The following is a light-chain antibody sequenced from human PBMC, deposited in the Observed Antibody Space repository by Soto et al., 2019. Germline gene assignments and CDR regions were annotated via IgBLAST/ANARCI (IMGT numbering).Light chain of an antibody. V-gene: IGLV2-14*01. CDR2: EVI. Sequence: QSALTQPASVSGSPGQSITISCTGTSSDIGTYDYVSWYQQHPGKAPKLMIYEVINRPSGISNRFSGSKSGNTASLTISGLQAEDEADYYCTSFTTTNIWVFGGGTKLTV. CDR3: TSFTTTNIWV. CDR1: SSDIGTYDY. J-gene: IGLJ3*02.